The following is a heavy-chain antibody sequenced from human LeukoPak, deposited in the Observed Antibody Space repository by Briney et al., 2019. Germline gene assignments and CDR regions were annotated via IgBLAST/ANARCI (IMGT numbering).Heavy chain of an antibody. Sequence: GGSLRLSCAASGFTFSTYAMSWVRQAPGKGLEWVSVISGSDGTTYYADSVKGRFTISRDNSKNTLYLQMNSLRPEDRAVYYCVKALQWRVWGSYSHAFHIWGQGTMVTVSS. CDR2: ISGSDGTT. V-gene: IGHV3-23*01. CDR1: GFTFSTYA. D-gene: IGHD3-16*01. CDR3: VKALQWRVWGSYSHAFHI. J-gene: IGHJ3*02.